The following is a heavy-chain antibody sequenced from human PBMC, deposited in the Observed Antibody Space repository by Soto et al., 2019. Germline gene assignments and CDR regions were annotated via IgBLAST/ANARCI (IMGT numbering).Heavy chain of an antibody. CDR2: IIPIFGTA. J-gene: IGHJ1*01. V-gene: IGHV1-69*13. D-gene: IGHD5-12*01. CDR1: GGSFSSYE. Sequence: ASVKVSCKAYGGSFSSYEISLVRQAPGQGLEWMGGIIPIFGTANYAQKFQGRVTTTADESTSTAYMELSSLRSEDTAVYYCASIPGRDGYFYFQHWGQGTLLTVSS. CDR3: ASIPGRDGYFYFQH.